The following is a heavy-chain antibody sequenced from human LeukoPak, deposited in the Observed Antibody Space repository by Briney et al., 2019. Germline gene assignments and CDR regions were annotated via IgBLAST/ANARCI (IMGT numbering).Heavy chain of an antibody. CDR1: GFTFSSYG. V-gene: IGHV3-30*03. D-gene: IGHD3-10*01. CDR3: ARENYYGSGSYYLTYFDY. CDR2: ISYDGSNK. Sequence: GGSLRLSCAASGFTFSSYGMHWVRQAPGKGLEWVAVISYDGSNKYYADSVKGRFTISRDNSKNTLYLQMNSLGAEDTAVYYCARENYYGSGSYYLTYFDYWGQGTLVTVSS. J-gene: IGHJ4*02.